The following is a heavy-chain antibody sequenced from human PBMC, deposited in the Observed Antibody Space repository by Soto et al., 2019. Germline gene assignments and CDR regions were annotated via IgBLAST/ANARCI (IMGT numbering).Heavy chain of an antibody. CDR3: ARVEGGYYYYGMDV. D-gene: IGHD2-15*01. V-gene: IGHV4-31*03. CDR1: GGSISSGGYY. J-gene: IGHJ6*02. CDR2: IYYSGST. Sequence: SETLSLTCTVSGGSISSGGYYWSWIRQHPGKGLEWIGYIYYSGSTYYNPSLKSRVTISVDTSKNQFSLKLSSVTAADTAVYYCARVEGGYYYYGMDVWGQGTTVTVSS.